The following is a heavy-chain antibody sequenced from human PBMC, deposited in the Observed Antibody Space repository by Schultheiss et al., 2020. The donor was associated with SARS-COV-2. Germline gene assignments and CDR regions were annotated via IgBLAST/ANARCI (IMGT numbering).Heavy chain of an antibody. Sequence: GGSLRLSCAASGFTFSSYSMNWVRQAPGKGLEWVSYISSSSSTIYYADSVKGRFTISRDNAKNSLYLQMNSLRDEDTAVYYCARDIGHYDFWSGYYNSYYYYGMDVWGQGTTVTVSS. V-gene: IGHV3-48*02. D-gene: IGHD3-3*01. CDR3: ARDIGHYDFWSGYYNSYYYYGMDV. CDR2: ISSSSSTI. CDR1: GFTFSSYS. J-gene: IGHJ6*02.